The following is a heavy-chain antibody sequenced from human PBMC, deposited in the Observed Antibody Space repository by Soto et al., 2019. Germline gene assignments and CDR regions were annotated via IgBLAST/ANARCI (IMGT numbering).Heavy chain of an antibody. Sequence: ASVKVSCKANGYTFGNYAMHCVLQSPVQWLDGMGCINGGNGNTKYSQKFQGRVTITRDTSASTAYMELSSLRSEDTAVYYCARDGPIYDILSARYFYGMDVWGQGTTVTVSS. V-gene: IGHV1-3*01. D-gene: IGHD3-9*01. CDR1: GYTFGNYA. CDR2: INGGNGNT. CDR3: ARDGPIYDILSARYFYGMDV. J-gene: IGHJ6*02.